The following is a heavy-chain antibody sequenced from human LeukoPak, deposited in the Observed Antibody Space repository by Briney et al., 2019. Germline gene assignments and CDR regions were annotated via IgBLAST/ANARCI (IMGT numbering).Heavy chain of an antibody. J-gene: IGHJ6*03. D-gene: IGHD4-17*01. CDR2: ISGSGDST. CDR1: GFTFSIYA. V-gene: IGHV3-23*01. Sequence: PGGSLRLSCAASGFTFSIYAMTWVRQAPGKGLEWVSSISGSGDSTHYADSVKGRFTISRDNSKNTLYLQMNSLTAEDTAVYYCAKGSFGDPRDYYYYYYMDVWGKGTTVTVSS. CDR3: AKGSFGDPRDYYYYYYMDV.